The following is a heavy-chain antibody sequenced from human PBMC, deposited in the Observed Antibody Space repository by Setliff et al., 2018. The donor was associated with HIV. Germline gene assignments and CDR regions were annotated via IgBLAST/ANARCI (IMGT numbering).Heavy chain of an antibody. V-gene: IGHV4-38-2*01. CDR1: GYSITSGYS. J-gene: IGHJ3*02. CDR3: ARNIEWEPYAFDI. Sequence: SETLSLTCAVSGYSITSGYSWGWIRQSPGKGLEWIGNAYHSGRTYYNPSLKSRVTISVDTSKNQFSLKLTSVTAADTAVYYCARNIEWEPYAFDIWGQGTMVTVSS. D-gene: IGHD1-26*01. CDR2: AYHSGRT.